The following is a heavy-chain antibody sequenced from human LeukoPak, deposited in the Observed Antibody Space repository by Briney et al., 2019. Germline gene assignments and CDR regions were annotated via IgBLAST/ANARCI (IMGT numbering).Heavy chain of an antibody. CDR1: GGSFSGYY. CDR3: ARRRYSSGWYDY. CDR2: INHSGST. V-gene: IGHV4-34*01. Sequence: SETLSLTCAVYGGSFSGYYWSWIRQPPGKGLEWIGEINHSGSTNYNPSLKSRVTISVDTSKNQFSLKLSSVTAADTPVYYCARRRYSSGWYDYWGQGTLVTVSS. D-gene: IGHD6-19*01. J-gene: IGHJ4*02.